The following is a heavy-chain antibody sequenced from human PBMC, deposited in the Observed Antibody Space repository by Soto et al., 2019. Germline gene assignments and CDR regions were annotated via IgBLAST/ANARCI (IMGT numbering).Heavy chain of an antibody. CDR2: IYYSGST. CDR1: GGSISSYY. D-gene: IGHD3-10*01. CDR3: ARGRKYGSGRPHYFDY. V-gene: IGHV4-59*01. J-gene: IGHJ4*02. Sequence: PSETLSLTCTVSGGSISSYYWSWIRQPPGKGLEWIGYIYYSGSTNYNPSLKSRVTISVDTSKDQFSLKLSSVTAAATAVYYCARGRKYGSGRPHYFDYWGQGTLVTVSS.